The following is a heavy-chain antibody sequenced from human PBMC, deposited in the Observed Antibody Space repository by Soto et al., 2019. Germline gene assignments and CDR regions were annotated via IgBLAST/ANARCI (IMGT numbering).Heavy chain of an antibody. CDR2: INPNTGAT. V-gene: IGHV1-2*02. J-gene: IGHJ4*02. Sequence: QVQLVQSGAEVRKPGASVRVSCSPSGHPFLGFYVHWVRQAPGKGLEWLGWINPNTGATNYAQKFEGRVTVTRDMSINTAYMELTRLTSDDTAVYYCARIPYYYDTGRTDYFWGPGTLVTVSS. D-gene: IGHD3-22*01. CDR1: GHPFLGFY. CDR3: ARIPYYYDTGRTDYF.